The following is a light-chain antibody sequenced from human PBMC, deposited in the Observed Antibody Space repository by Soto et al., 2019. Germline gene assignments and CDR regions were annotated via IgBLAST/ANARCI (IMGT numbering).Light chain of an antibody. V-gene: IGKV1-39*01. CDR3: QQAHSTPWT. CDR1: QTITTY. Sequence: DIQMTQSPSSLSASVGDRVIITCRASQTITTYLNRYQQKPGKAPQLLIYGASTLQSGVPSRFTGSGSGTDFTLTISSLQPEDFATYHCQQAHSTPWTFGQGTKVEIK. CDR2: GAS. J-gene: IGKJ1*01.